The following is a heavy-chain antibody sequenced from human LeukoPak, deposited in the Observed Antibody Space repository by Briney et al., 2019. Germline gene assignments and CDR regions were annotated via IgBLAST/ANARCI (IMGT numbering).Heavy chain of an antibody. J-gene: IGHJ4*02. CDR2: INHSGST. D-gene: IGHD5-12*01. Sequence: PSETLSLTCAVYGGSFSGYYWSWIRQPPGKGLEWMGEINHSGSTNYNPSLKSRVTISVDTSKNQFSLKLSSVTAADTAVYYCARRRYSDYVGNYFDYWGQGTLVTVSS. CDR1: GGSFSGYY. CDR3: ARRRYSDYVGNYFDY. V-gene: IGHV4-34*01.